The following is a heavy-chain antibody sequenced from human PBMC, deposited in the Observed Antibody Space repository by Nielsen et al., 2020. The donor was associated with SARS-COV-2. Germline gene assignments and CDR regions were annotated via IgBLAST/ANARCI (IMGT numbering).Heavy chain of an antibody. V-gene: IGHV3-74*01. CDR2: INSDGSST. CDR1: GFTFSSYE. J-gene: IGHJ4*02. D-gene: IGHD3-22*01. Sequence: GESLKISCAASGFTFSSYEMNWVRQAPGKGLVWVSRINSDGSSTTYADSVKGRFTISRDNAKNTLYLQMNSLRAEDTAVYYCARDFRSRYYESSGYPDCWGQGTLVTVSS. CDR3: ARDFRSRYYESSGYPDC.